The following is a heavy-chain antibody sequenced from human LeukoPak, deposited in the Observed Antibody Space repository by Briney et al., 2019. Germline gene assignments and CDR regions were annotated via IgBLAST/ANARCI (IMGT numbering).Heavy chain of an antibody. V-gene: IGHV4-34*01. CDR3: ASSLRSGGPGY. J-gene: IGHJ4*02. CDR2: INHSGST. Sequence: SETLSLTCAVYGGSFSGYYWSWIRQPPGKGLEWIGEINHSGSTNYNPSLKSRVTISVDTSKNQFSLKLSSVTAADTAVYYCASSLRSGGPGYWGQGTLVTVSS. D-gene: IGHD2-15*01. CDR1: GGSFSGYY.